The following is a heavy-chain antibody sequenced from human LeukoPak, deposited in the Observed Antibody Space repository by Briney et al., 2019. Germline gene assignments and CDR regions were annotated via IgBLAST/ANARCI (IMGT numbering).Heavy chain of an antibody. V-gene: IGHV4-59*08. CDR1: GGSISSLY. Sequence: PSETLSLACSVSGGSISSLYWSWIRQPPGKGPEWIGYIYYTGSTNYKPSLKSRVTMFVNMSKNQFSLRLSSVTAADTAVYYCARNRASSSSSPFDYWGQGTLVTVSS. CDR3: ARNRASSSSSPFDY. J-gene: IGHJ4*02. D-gene: IGHD6-6*01. CDR2: IYYTGST.